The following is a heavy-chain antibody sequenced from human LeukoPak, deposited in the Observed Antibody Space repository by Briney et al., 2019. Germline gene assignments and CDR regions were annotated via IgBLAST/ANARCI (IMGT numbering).Heavy chain of an antibody. CDR3: ARFVRFGYGGRGSPHSFDY. V-gene: IGHV4-34*01. Sequence: SETLSLTCAVYGGSFSGYYWSWIRQPPGKGLEWIGEINHSGSTNYNPSLKSRVTISVDTSKNQFSLKLSPVTAADTAVYYCARFVRFGYGGRGSPHSFDYWGQGTLVTVSS. CDR1: GGSFSGYY. J-gene: IGHJ4*02. D-gene: IGHD4-23*01. CDR2: INHSGST.